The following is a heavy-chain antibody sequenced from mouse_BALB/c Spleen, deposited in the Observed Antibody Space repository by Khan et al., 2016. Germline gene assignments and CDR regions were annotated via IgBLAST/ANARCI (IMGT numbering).Heavy chain of an antibody. CDR2: INTYTGEP. Sequence: QIQLVQSGPELKKPGETVKISCKASGYTFTNYGMNWVKQAPGQGLKWMGWINTYTGEPTYVDDFKGRFAFSFESSASTAYMQITNLTTEDMATYFCARYGNYEFFAFWGQGALVTVSA. V-gene: IGHV9-1*02. CDR1: GYTFTNYG. J-gene: IGHJ3*01. D-gene: IGHD2-1*01. CDR3: ARYGNYEFFAF.